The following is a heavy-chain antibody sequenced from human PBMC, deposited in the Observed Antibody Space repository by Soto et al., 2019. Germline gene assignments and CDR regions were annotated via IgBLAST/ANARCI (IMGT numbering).Heavy chain of an antibody. CDR1: GFIFSSYT. V-gene: IGHV3-23*01. J-gene: IGHJ4*02. CDR3: VKGHKTFDY. CDR2: ISGNGGST. Sequence: GGSLRLSCAASGFIFSSYTMSWVRQAPGKGLEWVSAISGNGGSTYYVDSVKGRFTISRDNSKNTVSLQMNRLTAEDTAIYYCVKGHKTFDYWGQGTLVTVSS.